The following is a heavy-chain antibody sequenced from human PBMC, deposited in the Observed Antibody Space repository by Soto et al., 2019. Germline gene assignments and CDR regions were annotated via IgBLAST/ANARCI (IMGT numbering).Heavy chain of an antibody. V-gene: IGHV1-2*02. CDR2: INPKFGDT. J-gene: IGHJ6*02. D-gene: IGHD3-10*01. Sequence: QVQLVQSGAEVKEPGDSVRVSCEASGYTFTAYYIHWVRQAPGQGLELMGWINPKFGDTTYAQDFQGRVYMTRDMSISTVYMELSRLTSDDTDIYYCARNMDYYYGPGSGNGHGFWGQGTTVTVFS. CDR1: GYTFTAYY. CDR3: ARNMDYYYGPGSGNGHGF.